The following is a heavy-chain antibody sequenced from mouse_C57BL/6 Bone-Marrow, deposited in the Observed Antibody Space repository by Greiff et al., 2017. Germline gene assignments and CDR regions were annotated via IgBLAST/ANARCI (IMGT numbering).Heavy chain of an antibody. Sequence: EVQLQQSGPELVKPGDSVKISCKASGYSFTGYFMNWVMQSHGKSLEWIGRINPYNGDTFYNQKFKGKATLTVDKSSSTAHMELRSLTSEDSAVYYCARTVVARSYWYFDVWGTGTTVTVSS. CDR2: INPYNGDT. CDR1: GYSFTGYF. D-gene: IGHD1-1*01. J-gene: IGHJ1*03. V-gene: IGHV1-20*01. CDR3: ARTVVARSYWYFDV.